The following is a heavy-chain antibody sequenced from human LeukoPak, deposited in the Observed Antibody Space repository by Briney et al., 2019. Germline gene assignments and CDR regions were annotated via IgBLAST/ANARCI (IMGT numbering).Heavy chain of an antibody. D-gene: IGHD6-13*01. Sequence: SETLSLTCSVSGGFNTHYYWSWIRQPPGKGLEWIGYFYHSGSTNYNPSLKSRVTISVDTSKNQFFLNLRSVTAADTAVYYCARVPRIEAGATGDWFDPWGQGTVVTVSS. CDR1: GGFNTHYY. J-gene: IGHJ5*02. CDR2: FYHSGST. CDR3: ARVPRIEAGATGDWFDP. V-gene: IGHV4-59*01.